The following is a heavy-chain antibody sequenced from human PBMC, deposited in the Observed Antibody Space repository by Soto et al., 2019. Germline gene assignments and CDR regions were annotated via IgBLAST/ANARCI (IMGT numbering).Heavy chain of an antibody. CDR2: IYPGDSDT. CDR3: ARTSAAGKYYYGMDV. Sequence: PGESLKISCKGSGYSFTNYWIGRVRQMPGKGLEWMGIIYPGDSDTRYSPSFQGQVTISADKSISTAYLQWSSLKASDTAMYYCARTSAAGKYYYGMDVWGQGTTVTVSS. CDR1: GYSFTNYW. V-gene: IGHV5-51*01. D-gene: IGHD6-13*01. J-gene: IGHJ6*02.